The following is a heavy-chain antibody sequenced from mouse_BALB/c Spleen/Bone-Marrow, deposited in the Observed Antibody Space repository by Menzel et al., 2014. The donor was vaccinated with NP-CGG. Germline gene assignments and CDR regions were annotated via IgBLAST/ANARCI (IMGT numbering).Heavy chain of an antibody. CDR2: IDPANGNT. J-gene: IGHJ3*01. D-gene: IGHD1-1*01. Sequence: VQLQQSGAELVKPGASVKLSCTASGFNIXDTYMHWVKQKPEQGLEWIGRIDPANGNTKYDPKFQGKATITADTSSNTAYLQLSSLTSEDTAVYYCAFYYYGSSLFAYWGQGTLVTVPA. V-gene: IGHV14-3*02. CDR3: AFYYYGSSLFAY. CDR1: GFNIXDTY.